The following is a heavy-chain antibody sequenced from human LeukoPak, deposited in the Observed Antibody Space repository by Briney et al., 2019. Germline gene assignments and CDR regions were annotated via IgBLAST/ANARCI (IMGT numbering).Heavy chain of an antibody. V-gene: IGHV4-59*08. Sequence: PSETLSLTCTVSGGSISTFYWTWLRQPPGKRLEWVGCISYSGITSHNPSLKSRVTMSVDTSKSQFSPKLSSVTAADTAVYYCACLSSNGRRPFDIWGQGTMVTVSS. J-gene: IGHJ3*02. CDR1: GGSISTFY. CDR3: ACLSSNGRRPFDI. CDR2: ISYSGIT. D-gene: IGHD2-8*01.